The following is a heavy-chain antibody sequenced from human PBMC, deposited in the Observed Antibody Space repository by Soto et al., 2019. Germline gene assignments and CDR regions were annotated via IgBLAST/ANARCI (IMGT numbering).Heavy chain of an antibody. CDR1: GYIFTGYY. D-gene: IGHD1-7*01. Sequence: ASVKVSCKGFGYIFTGYYIHWVRQAPGQGLEWMGWINPASGGTNYAQKFQGRVTMTRDMSFSTAYMELSRLGSDDTAVYYCARENWNYDCDYWGQGTLVTVSS. J-gene: IGHJ4*02. V-gene: IGHV1-2*02. CDR3: ARENWNYDCDY. CDR2: INPASGGT.